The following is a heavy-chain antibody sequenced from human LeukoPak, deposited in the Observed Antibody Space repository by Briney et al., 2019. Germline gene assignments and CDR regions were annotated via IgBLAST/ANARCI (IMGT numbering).Heavy chain of an antibody. D-gene: IGHD3-16*01. CDR2: VNQDGSEK. CDR3: ATYTHWVAGDV. V-gene: IGHV3-7*01. J-gene: IGHJ6*02. Sequence: GGSLRLSCAASGFTFSESWMSWVRQAPGKGLEWVANVNQDGSEKDYVDSVKGRFTISRDNARESLYLQMSSLRAEDTAVYYCATYTHWVAGDVWGHGTTVTVSS. CDR1: GFTFSESW.